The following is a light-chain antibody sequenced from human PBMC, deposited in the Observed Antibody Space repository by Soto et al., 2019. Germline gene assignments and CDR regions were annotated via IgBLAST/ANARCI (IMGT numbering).Light chain of an antibody. Sequence: AIQMTQSPSSLSASVGDRVTITCRASHNSGDDLGWYQQKPGKAPKHLIYSASNLQSGVPSRFSGSGSGTDFTLTISSLQPADFATYYCLQDYNYPFTFGPGTKVEIK. CDR1: HNSGDD. CDR2: SAS. CDR3: LQDYNYPFT. J-gene: IGKJ3*01. V-gene: IGKV1-6*01.